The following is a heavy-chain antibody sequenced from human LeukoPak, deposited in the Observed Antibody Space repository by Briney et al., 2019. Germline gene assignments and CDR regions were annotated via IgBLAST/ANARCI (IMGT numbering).Heavy chain of an antibody. CDR2: INQDGSEK. Sequence: GSLRLSCAASGFTFSTYWMGWVRQAPGKGLEWVANINQDGSEKYYVDSVKGRFTISRDNAKNSLYLHMNSLRAEDTATYYCARDRVWTVLYWGQGTLVTVSS. J-gene: IGHJ4*02. D-gene: IGHD6-13*01. CDR1: GFTFSTYW. CDR3: ARDRVWTVLY. V-gene: IGHV3-7*01.